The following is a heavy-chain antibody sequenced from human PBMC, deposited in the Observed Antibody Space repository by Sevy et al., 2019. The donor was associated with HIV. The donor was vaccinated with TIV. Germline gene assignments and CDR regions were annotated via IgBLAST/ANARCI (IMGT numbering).Heavy chain of an antibody. CDR1: GFTFSNAW. Sequence: GGSLRLSCAASGFTFSNAWMSWVRQAPGKGLEWVGRIKSQTEGGTTDHAAPVKGRFTISRDESKDTLYLQMNTLKTEDTAVYYCTYYYDSSGYPGFDYWGQGTLVTVSS. CDR3: TYYYDSSGYPGFDY. CDR2: IKSQTEGGTT. D-gene: IGHD3-22*01. J-gene: IGHJ4*02. V-gene: IGHV3-15*01.